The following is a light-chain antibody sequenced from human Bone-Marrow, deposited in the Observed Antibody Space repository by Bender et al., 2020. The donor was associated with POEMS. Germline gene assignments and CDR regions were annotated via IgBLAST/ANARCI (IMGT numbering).Light chain of an antibody. CDR2: QDD. Sequence: SYDLTQPPSVSVSPGQTASVTCSGHKLGDGYVSWYQQRPGQSPVLLIYQDDRRPSGVPERFSGSNSGDTATLTVSGAKVIDEADYYCQAWDESVGVFGGGTRLTVL. J-gene: IGLJ2*01. CDR1: KLGDGY. CDR3: QAWDESVGV. V-gene: IGLV3-1*01.